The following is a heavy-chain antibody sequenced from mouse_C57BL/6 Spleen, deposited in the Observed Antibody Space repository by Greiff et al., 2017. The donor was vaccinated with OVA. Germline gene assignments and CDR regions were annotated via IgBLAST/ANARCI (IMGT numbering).Heavy chain of an antibody. J-gene: IGHJ2*01. CDR3: ARWVTTVVAGFDY. Sequence: EVQLVESGPELVKPGASVKISCKASGYSFTGYYMNWVKQSPEKSLEWIGEINPSTGGTTYNQKFKAKATLTVDKSSSTAYMQLKSLTSEDSAVYYCARWVTTVVAGFDYWGQGTTLTVSS. CDR2: INPSTGGT. V-gene: IGHV1-42*01. D-gene: IGHD1-1*01. CDR1: GYSFTGYY.